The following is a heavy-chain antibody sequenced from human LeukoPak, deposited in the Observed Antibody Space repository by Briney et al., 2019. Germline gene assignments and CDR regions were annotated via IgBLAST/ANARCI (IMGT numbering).Heavy chain of an antibody. CDR3: ARDYYETSVYSFDY. Sequence: GGSLRLSCAASGFTFSSYAMHWVRQAPGKGLEWVAVISYDGSNKYYADSVKGRFTISRDNSKNTLYLQMNSLRAEDTAVYYCARDYYETSVYSFDYWGQGTLVTVSS. J-gene: IGHJ4*02. D-gene: IGHD3-22*01. CDR2: ISYDGSNK. V-gene: IGHV3-30*04. CDR1: GFTFSSYA.